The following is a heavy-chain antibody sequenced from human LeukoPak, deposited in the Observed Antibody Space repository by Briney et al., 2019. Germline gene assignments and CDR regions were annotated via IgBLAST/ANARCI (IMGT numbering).Heavy chain of an antibody. CDR3: AKAPVTTCRGAYCYPFDY. J-gene: IGHJ4*02. Sequence: GGSLRFSCAASGFTLSSYAMSRVRQAPRKGLEWVSTISDSGNTYHADSVKGRFTISRDSSKNTLFLQMNRLRPEDAAVYYCAKAPVTTCRGAYCYPFDYWGQGTLVTVSS. CDR2: ISDSGNT. V-gene: IGHV3-23*01. CDR1: GFTLSSYA. D-gene: IGHD2-21*01.